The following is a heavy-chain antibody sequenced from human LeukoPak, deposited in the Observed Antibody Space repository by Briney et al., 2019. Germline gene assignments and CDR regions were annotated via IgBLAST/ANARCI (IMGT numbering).Heavy chain of an antibody. J-gene: IGHJ4*02. CDR2: IYYSGST. Sequence: WVRQAPGKGLEWIGSIYYSGSTYYNPSLKSRVTISVDTSKNQFSLKLSSVTAADTAVYYCARLVAVASYYFDYWGQGTLVTVSS. V-gene: IGHV4-39*01. D-gene: IGHD6-19*01. CDR3: ARLVAVASYYFDY.